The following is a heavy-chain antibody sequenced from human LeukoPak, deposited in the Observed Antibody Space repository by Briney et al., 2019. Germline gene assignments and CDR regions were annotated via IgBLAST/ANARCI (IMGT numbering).Heavy chain of an antibody. D-gene: IGHD1-26*01. J-gene: IGHJ4*02. Sequence: ETLSLTCTVSGGSISSYYWSWIRQPPGKGLEWIGYIYYSGSTNYNPSLKSRVTISVDTSKNQFSLKLSSVTAADTAVYYCARDRGSGSYDFDYWGQGTLVTVSS. CDR1: GGSISSYY. V-gene: IGHV4-59*01. CDR2: IYYSGST. CDR3: ARDRGSGSYDFDY.